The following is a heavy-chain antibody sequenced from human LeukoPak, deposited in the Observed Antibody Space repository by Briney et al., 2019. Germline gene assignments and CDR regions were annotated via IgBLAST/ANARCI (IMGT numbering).Heavy chain of an antibody. Sequence: ASVKVSCKASGYPFTTYGINWVRQAPGHGLEWMGWISTYNGDTNYAQKFQGRVSMTTDTSTSTAYIELRSLRSDDTASYYCAREWWGYDVLTGDNWFDPWGQGTLVTVSS. D-gene: IGHD3-9*01. CDR1: GYPFTTYG. V-gene: IGHV1-18*01. CDR3: AREWWGYDVLTGDNWFDP. CDR2: ISTYNGDT. J-gene: IGHJ5*02.